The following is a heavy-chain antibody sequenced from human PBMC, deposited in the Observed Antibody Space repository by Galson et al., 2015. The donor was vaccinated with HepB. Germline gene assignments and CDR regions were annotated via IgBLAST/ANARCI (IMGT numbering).Heavy chain of an antibody. CDR2: INAGNGNT. Sequence: SVKVSCKASGYTFTSYAMHWVRQAPGQRLEWMGWINAGNGNTKYSQKFQGRVTITRDTSASTAYMELSSLRSEDTAVYYCARVPYYDYIWGSYRYHHAFDIWGQGTMVTVSS. J-gene: IGHJ3*02. CDR1: GYTFTSYA. V-gene: IGHV1-3*01. CDR3: ARVPYYDYIWGSYRYHHAFDI. D-gene: IGHD3-16*02.